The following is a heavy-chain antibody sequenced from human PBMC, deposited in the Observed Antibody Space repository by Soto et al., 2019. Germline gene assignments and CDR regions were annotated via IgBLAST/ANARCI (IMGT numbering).Heavy chain of an antibody. CDR3: ARDLTGTTGYYYYYGMDV. J-gene: IGHJ6*02. Sequence: QVQLVQSGAEVKKPGSSVKVSSKASGGTFSSYAISWVRQAPGQGLEWMGGIIPIFGTANYAQKFQGRVTITADESTSTAYMELSSLRSEDTAVYYCARDLTGTTGYYYYYGMDVWGQGTTVTVSS. CDR2: IIPIFGTA. CDR1: GGTFSSYA. D-gene: IGHD1-7*01. V-gene: IGHV1-69*01.